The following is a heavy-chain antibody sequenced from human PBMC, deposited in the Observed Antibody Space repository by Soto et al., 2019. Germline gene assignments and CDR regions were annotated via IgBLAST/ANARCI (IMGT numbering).Heavy chain of an antibody. CDR2: IYYSGSA. CDR1: GGSISSYY. V-gene: IGHV4-59*01. CDR3: ARAGGSRYLLAV. J-gene: IGHJ6*02. Sequence: PSETPSITSTVPGGSISSYYWSCIRQPPGKGLEWIGYIYYSGSANYNPSLKSRVTISVDTSKNQFSLKLSSVTAADTAVYYCARAGGSRYLLAVSAQGTTVTVSS. D-gene: IGHD2-2*02.